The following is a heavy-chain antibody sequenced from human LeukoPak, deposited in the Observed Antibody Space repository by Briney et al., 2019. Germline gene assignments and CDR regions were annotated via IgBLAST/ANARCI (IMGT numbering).Heavy chain of an antibody. J-gene: IGHJ4*02. CDR1: GFSFSTYG. D-gene: IGHD3-3*01. CDR2: IWTDGSNK. V-gene: IGHV3-33*01. CDR3: TRDPQGSGYAFDY. Sequence: GGSLRLSCAASGFSFSTYGMHWVRQTPGKGLEWVATIWTDGSNKFYADSVKGRFTISRDDSKDTLYLQMNSLRAEDTAVYSCTRDPQGSGYAFDYWGQGTLVTVSS.